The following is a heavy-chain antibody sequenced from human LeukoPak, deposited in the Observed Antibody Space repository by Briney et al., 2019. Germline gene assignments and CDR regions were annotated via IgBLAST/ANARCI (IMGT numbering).Heavy chain of an antibody. V-gene: IGHV3-53*01. J-gene: IGHJ3*02. Sequence: GGSLRLSCAASGLIVRSREMSWVRQAPGKGLEWVSVLDIGGNTYYADSVKGRFAISRDTSKNTLYLQLNSLRVEDTAVYYCRAWIDSFDIWGQGTVVTVSS. D-gene: IGHD1-1*01. CDR1: GLIVRSRE. CDR3: RAWIDSFDI. CDR2: LDIGGNT.